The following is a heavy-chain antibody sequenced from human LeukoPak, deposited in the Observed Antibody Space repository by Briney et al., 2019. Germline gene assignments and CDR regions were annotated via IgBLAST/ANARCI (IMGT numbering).Heavy chain of an antibody. CDR2: IFTSGGST. V-gene: IGHV3-23*05. D-gene: IGHD5-24*01. Sequence: GGSLRLSCAASGFTFSNYAMSWVRQAPGKGLEWVSSIFTSGGSTYYADSVKGRFTISRDNSKNTLYLQMNSLRAADTPVYYCSKNQLDEDGTPYFAYWGQGTLVTVSS. J-gene: IGHJ4*02. CDR1: GFTFSNYA. CDR3: SKNQLDEDGTPYFAY.